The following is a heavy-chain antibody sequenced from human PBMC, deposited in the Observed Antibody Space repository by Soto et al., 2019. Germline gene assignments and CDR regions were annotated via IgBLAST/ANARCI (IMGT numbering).Heavy chain of an antibody. Sequence: SVKVACKASGDTFSGYAISWLRQAPGQGLEWMGGIIPIFGTANYAQKFQGRVTITADESTSTAYMELSSLRSEDTAVYYCARVTQYGSGSYYYYYYGMDVWGQGTTVTVSS. V-gene: IGHV1-69*13. CDR2: IIPIFGTA. J-gene: IGHJ6*02. CDR1: GDTFSGYA. D-gene: IGHD3-10*01. CDR3: ARVTQYGSGSYYYYYYGMDV.